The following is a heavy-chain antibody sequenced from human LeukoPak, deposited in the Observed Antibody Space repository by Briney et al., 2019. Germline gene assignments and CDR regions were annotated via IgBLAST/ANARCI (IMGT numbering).Heavy chain of an antibody. V-gene: IGHV4-59*01. D-gene: IGHD3-22*01. J-gene: IGHJ4*02. CDR1: GGSISSYY. Sequence: ASETLSLTCTASGGSISSYYWSWIRQPPGKGLEWIGYIYYSGSTNYNPSLKSRVTISVDTSKNQFSLKLSSVTAADTAVYYCARRYDSSGYAMDYWGQGTLVTVSS. CDR3: ARRYDSSGYAMDY. CDR2: IYYSGST.